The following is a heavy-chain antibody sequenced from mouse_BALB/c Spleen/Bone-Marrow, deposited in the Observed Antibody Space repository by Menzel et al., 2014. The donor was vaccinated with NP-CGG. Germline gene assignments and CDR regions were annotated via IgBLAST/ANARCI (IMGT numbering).Heavy chain of an antibody. D-gene: IGHD2-3*01. Sequence: EVMLVESGGGLVLPGGSLKLSCAASGFDFSRYWMSWVRQAPGKGLQWIGEINPESNTINYTPSLKDKFIISRDNAKNTLYLQMSKVRSEDTALYCCARLGYYGWFAYWGQGTLVTVSA. J-gene: IGHJ3*01. CDR3: ARLGYYGWFAY. CDR1: GFDFSRYW. CDR2: INPESNTI. V-gene: IGHV4-1*02.